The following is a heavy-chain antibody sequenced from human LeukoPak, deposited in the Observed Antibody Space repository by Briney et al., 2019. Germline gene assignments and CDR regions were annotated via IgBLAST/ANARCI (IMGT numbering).Heavy chain of an antibody. D-gene: IGHD6-6*01. CDR3: AREGSMTARPFVSIDY. CDR2: IHASGSV. V-gene: IGHV4-4*07. Sequence: SETLSLTCTVSGGSISTYYWSWVRQPAGKGLEWIGRIHASGSVDYNPSLKSRVTMSVDTSMKQFSLTLRSVTAADTAMCYCAREGSMTARPFVSIDYWGQGALVTVSS. J-gene: IGHJ4*02. CDR1: GGSISTYY.